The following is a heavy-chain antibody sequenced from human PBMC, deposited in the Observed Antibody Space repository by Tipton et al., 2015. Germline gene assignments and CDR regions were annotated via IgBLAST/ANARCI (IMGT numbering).Heavy chain of an antibody. J-gene: IGHJ5*02. CDR3: AGGAYTYNWFDP. Sequence: TLSLTCTVSGGSISSYYWSWIRQPPGKGLEWIGYVSHSDTSHYNPSLKSRVTISVDTSKNQFSLTLTSVNTADTAIYYCAGGAYTYNWFDPWGQGTLVTVSS. CDR2: VSHSDTS. CDR1: GGSISSYY. D-gene: IGHD2-2*02. V-gene: IGHV4-59*01.